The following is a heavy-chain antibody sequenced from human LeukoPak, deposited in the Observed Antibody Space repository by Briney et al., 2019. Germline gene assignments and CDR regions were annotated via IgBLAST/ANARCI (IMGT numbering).Heavy chain of an antibody. Sequence: GGSLRLSCAASGFTFSSYSMNWVRQAPGKGLEWVSSISSSSSYIYYADSVKGRFTISRDNAKNSLYLQMNSLRAEDTAVYYCARGGVTTVTTSLRGDYGMDVWGQGTTVTVSS. CDR1: GFTFSSYS. D-gene: IGHD4-17*01. CDR3: ARGGVTTVTTSLRGDYGMDV. CDR2: ISSSSSYI. J-gene: IGHJ6*02. V-gene: IGHV3-21*01.